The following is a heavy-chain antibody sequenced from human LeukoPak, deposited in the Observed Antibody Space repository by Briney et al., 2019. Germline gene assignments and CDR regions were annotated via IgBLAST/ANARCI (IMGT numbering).Heavy chain of an antibody. D-gene: IGHD3-22*01. Sequence: GESLKIFFKGSGCSFSSYWIGWVRQMPGKGVEWMGIIYPGDSDTRYSPSFQGQVTISAAKFISTAYLQWSSLKASDTAMYYCARPSYYDSSGYFADAFDIWGQGTMVTVSS. CDR3: ARPSYYDSSGYFADAFDI. J-gene: IGHJ3*02. V-gene: IGHV5-51*01. CDR2: IYPGDSDT. CDR1: GCSFSSYW.